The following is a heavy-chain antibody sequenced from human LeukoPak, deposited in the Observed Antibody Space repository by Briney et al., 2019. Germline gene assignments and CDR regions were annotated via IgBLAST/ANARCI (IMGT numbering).Heavy chain of an antibody. D-gene: IGHD4-17*01. J-gene: IGHJ6*02. Sequence: PSETLSLTCTVSGGSISSGSYYWSWIRQPAGKGLEWIGRIYTSGSTNYNPSLKSRVTISVDTSKNQFSLKLSSVTAADTAVYYCASIGMNGDYFGYYYGMDVWGQGPTVTVSS. CDR2: IYTSGST. CDR1: GGSISSGSYY. V-gene: IGHV4-61*02. CDR3: ASIGMNGDYFGYYYGMDV.